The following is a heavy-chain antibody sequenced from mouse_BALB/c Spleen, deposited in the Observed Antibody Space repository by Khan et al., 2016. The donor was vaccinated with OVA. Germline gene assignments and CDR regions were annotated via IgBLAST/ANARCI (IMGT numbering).Heavy chain of an antibody. V-gene: IGHV3-6*02. D-gene: IGHD3-1*01. CDR3: ARGVSSGPAWFAY. Sequence: VQLQESGPGLVKPSQSLSLTCSVTGYSIISGYFWNWIRQFPGNKLEWMGYIRYDGDSNYNPSLKNRISITRDTSKNLFFLKLKSVTPEDTATXYWARGVSSGPAWFAYWGQGTLVTVSA. CDR1: GYSIISGYF. CDR2: IRYDGDS. J-gene: IGHJ3*01.